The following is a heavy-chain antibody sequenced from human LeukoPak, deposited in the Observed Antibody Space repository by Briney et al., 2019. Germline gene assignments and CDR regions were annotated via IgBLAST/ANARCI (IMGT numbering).Heavy chain of an antibody. CDR1: GFTFSSYE. J-gene: IGHJ3*02. CDR2: ISTSGSIT. V-gene: IGHV3-48*03. CDR3: ARDLSCGGDCYSNDAFDI. D-gene: IGHD2-21*02. Sequence: GGSLRLSCTASGFTFSSYEMNWVRQAPGKGLTWISYISTSGSITDYADSVKGRFTISRDNAQNSLYLQMNSLRAEDTAIYYCARDLSCGGDCYSNDAFDIWGQGTIVTVSS.